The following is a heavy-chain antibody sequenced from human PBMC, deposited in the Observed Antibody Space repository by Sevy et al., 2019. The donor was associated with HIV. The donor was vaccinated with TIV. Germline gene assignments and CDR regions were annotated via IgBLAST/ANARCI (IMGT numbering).Heavy chain of an antibody. CDR1: GFTFSSYW. D-gene: IGHD5-12*01. CDR3: ARAGARRWLQLLGYFDL. J-gene: IGHJ2*01. CDR2: IKQDGSEK. Sequence: GGSLRLSCAASGFTFSSYWMSWVRQAPGKGLEWVANIKQDGSEKYYVDSVMGRFTISRDNAKNSLYLQMNSLRAEDTAVYYCARAGARRWLQLLGYFDLWGRGTLVTVSS. V-gene: IGHV3-7*01.